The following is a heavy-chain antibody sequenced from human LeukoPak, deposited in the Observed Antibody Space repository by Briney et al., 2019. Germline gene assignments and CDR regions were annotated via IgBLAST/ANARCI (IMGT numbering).Heavy chain of an antibody. Sequence: ASVKVSCKASGYTFTSYDISWVRQATGQGLEWMGWINLNSGDTGYAQNFQGRLTMTRDTSINTAYMELSTLRSEDTAFYYCARVTGSIDFWGQGTLVTVSS. CDR2: INLNSGDT. D-gene: IGHD1-26*01. CDR3: ARVTGSIDF. J-gene: IGHJ4*02. V-gene: IGHV1-8*01. CDR1: GYTFTSYD.